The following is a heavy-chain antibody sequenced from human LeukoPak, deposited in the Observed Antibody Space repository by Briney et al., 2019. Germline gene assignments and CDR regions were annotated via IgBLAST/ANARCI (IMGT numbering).Heavy chain of an antibody. J-gene: IGHJ3*02. CDR2: IDPSGGST. V-gene: IGHV1-46*01. D-gene: IGHD3-9*01. CDR3: AKRGNDWDAFDI. CDR1: GYTFTNFY. Sequence: ASVTVSFKASGYTFTNFYMHWVRQAPGQGLEWMGIIDPSGGSTSYAQKFQGRVTMTSDTSTSTVYMELSSLRSEDTALYYCAKRGNDWDAFDIWGQGTMVTVSS.